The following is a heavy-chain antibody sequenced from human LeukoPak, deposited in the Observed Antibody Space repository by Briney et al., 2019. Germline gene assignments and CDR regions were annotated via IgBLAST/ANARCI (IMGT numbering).Heavy chain of an antibody. J-gene: IGHJ4*02. CDR3: ARGRFCCSSSPRVLVY. V-gene: IGHV1-2*02. D-gene: IGHD6-6*01. CDR2: INPNSGGT. Sequence: ASVKVSCKASGYTFTGYYMHWVRQAPGQGLEWMGWINPNSGGTNYARKFQGRVTMTRDTSISTAYMELSRLRSDDTAVYYCARGRFCCSSSPRVLVYWGQGTLVTVSS. CDR1: GYTFTGYY.